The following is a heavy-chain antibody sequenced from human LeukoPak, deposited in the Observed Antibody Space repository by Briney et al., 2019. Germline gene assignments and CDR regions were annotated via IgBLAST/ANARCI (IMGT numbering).Heavy chain of an antibody. J-gene: IGHJ4*02. CDR1: GGSISSYY. CDR3: ARQGYSSSFDY. Sequence: SETLSLTCTVSGGSISSYYWSWIRQPPGKGLEWIGYIYTSGSTNYNPSLKSRVTISVDTSKDQFSLKLSSVTAADTAVYYCARQGYSSSFDYWGQGTLVTVSS. V-gene: IGHV4-4*09. CDR2: IYTSGST. D-gene: IGHD6-13*01.